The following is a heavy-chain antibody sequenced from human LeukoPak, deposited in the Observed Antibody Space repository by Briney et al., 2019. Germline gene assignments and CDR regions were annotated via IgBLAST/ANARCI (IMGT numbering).Heavy chain of an antibody. D-gene: IGHD3-10*01. CDR3: ARAVIYFTSGKTHAFDI. Sequence: SETLSLTCTVSGGSISSSSYYGGWIRQPPGKGLEWIGSIYYSGSTYYNPSLKSRVTISADTSKNQFSLKLSSVTAADTALYYCARAVIYFTSGKTHAFDIWGQGTMVTVSS. CDR2: IYYSGST. J-gene: IGHJ3*02. V-gene: IGHV4-39*07. CDR1: GGSISSSSYY.